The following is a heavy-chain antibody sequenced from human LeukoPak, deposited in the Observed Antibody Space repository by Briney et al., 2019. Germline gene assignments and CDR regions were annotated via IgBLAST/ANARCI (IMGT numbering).Heavy chain of an antibody. Sequence: GGSLRLSCAASGFTVSSNYMSWVRQAPGKGLEWVSVIYSGGSTYYADSVKGRFTISRDNSKNTLYLQMNSLRAEDTAVYHCARDSSSWRPSDYWGQGTLVTVSS. CDR3: ARDSSSWRPSDY. D-gene: IGHD6-13*01. CDR2: IYSGGST. CDR1: GFTVSSNY. J-gene: IGHJ4*02. V-gene: IGHV3-53*01.